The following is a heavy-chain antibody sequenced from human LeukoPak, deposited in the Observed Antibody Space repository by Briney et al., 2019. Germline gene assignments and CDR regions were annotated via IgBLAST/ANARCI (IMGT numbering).Heavy chain of an antibody. J-gene: IGHJ6*02. D-gene: IGHD4-17*01. CDR2: ISYDGSNK. Sequence: GGSLRLSCAASGFTFSSYGMHWVRQAPGKGLEWVAVISYDGSNKYYADSVKGRFTIARDNSKNTLYLQMNSLRAEDTAVYYCAKALNDYGDYVFGGVDYYGMDVWGQGTTVTVSS. CDR1: GFTFSSYG. CDR3: AKALNDYGDYVFGGVDYYGMDV. V-gene: IGHV3-30*18.